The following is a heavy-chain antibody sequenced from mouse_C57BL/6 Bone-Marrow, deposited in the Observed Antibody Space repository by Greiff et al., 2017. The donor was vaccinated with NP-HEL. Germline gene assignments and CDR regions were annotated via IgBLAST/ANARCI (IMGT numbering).Heavy chain of an antibody. V-gene: IGHV5-2*01. CDR3: ARIYYDYDGGRYFDV. CDR2: INSDGGST. Sequence: EVQGVESGGGLVQPGESLKLSCESNEYEFPSHDMSWVRKTPEKRLELVAAINSDGGSTYYPDTMERRFIISRDNTKKTLYLQMSSLRSEDTALYYCARIYYDYDGGRYFDVWGTGTTVTVSS. J-gene: IGHJ1*03. D-gene: IGHD2-4*01. CDR1: EYEFPSHD.